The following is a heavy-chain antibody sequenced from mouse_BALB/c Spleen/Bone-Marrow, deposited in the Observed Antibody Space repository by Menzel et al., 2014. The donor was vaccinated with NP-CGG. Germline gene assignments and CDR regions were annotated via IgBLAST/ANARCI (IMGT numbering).Heavy chain of an antibody. Sequence: QVQLQQSGAELVRPGVSVKISCKGSGYTFTDYAMHWVKQSHAESLEWIGVINTYFGDISYNQKFKGKATIAVDKTSRTVYMXLARLTAEDSAIYCCARGYSNNXAMDYWGXGTSVTXSS. CDR1: GYTFTDYA. J-gene: IGHJ4*01. CDR3: ARGYSNNXAMDY. V-gene: IGHV1S137*01. D-gene: IGHD2-5*01. CDR2: INTYFGDI.